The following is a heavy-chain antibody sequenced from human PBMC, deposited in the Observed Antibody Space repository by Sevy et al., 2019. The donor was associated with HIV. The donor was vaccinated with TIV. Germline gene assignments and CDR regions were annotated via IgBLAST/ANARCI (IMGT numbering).Heavy chain of an antibody. CDR2: ISNDGSDK. D-gene: IGHD6-13*01. J-gene: IGHJ6*02. CDR3: ANSRGRYDGSSWLYYYYLMDV. V-gene: IGHV3-30*18. Sequence: GGSLRLSCAASGFTFSKYGMHWVRQAPGKGLEWVAIISNDGSDKKYADSVKGRFTISRDNSKDTLFLQMNSLRLEDTAVYYCANSRGRYDGSSWLYYYYLMDVWGQGTTVTVSS. CDR1: GFTFSKYG.